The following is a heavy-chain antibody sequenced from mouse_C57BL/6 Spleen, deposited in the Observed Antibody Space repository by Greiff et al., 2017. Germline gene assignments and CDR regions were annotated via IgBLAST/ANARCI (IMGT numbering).Heavy chain of an antibody. CDR2: INPNNGGT. Sequence: EVHLQQSGPELVKPGASVKMSCKASGYTFTDYNMHWVKQSHGKSLEWIGDINPNNGGTSYNQKFKGKATLTVNKSSSTAYMELRSLTSEESAVYYCSREYYEGYLDYWGQGTTLTVSS. V-gene: IGHV1-22*01. D-gene: IGHD2-3*01. CDR3: SREYYEGYLDY. J-gene: IGHJ2*01. CDR1: GYTFTDYN.